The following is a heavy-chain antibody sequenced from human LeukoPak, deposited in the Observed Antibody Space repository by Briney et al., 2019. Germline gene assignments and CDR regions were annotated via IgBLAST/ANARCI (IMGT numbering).Heavy chain of an antibody. CDR2: INSDGSST. D-gene: IGHD2-15*01. Sequence: GGSLRLSCAASGFTFSSYWMHWVRQAPGKGLVWVSRINSDGSSTSYADSVKGRFTISRDNAKNSLYLQMNSLRAEDTAVYYCARDGRAEAAKTNYYYYYYMDVWGKGTTVTVSS. CDR3: ARDGRAEAAKTNYYYYYYMDV. V-gene: IGHV3-74*01. J-gene: IGHJ6*03. CDR1: GFTFSSYW.